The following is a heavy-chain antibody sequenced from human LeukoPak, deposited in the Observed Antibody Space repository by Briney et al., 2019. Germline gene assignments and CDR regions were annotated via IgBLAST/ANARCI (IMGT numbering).Heavy chain of an antibody. J-gene: IGHJ4*02. V-gene: IGHV3-30*18. D-gene: IGHD6-13*01. CDR2: ISYDGSNK. CDR3: AKERYSSSSLFAITPFDY. CDR1: GFTFSSYG. Sequence: GGSLRLSCAASGFTFSSYGMHWVRQAPGKGLEWVAVISYDGSNKYYADSVKGRFTISRDNSKNTLYLQMNSLRAEDTAVYYCAKERYSSSSLFAITPFDYWGQGTLVTVSS.